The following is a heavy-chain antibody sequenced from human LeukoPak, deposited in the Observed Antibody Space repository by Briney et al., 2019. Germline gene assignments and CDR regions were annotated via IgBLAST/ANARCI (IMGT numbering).Heavy chain of an antibody. V-gene: IGHV4-38-2*02. CDR1: GYSLSNGYY. CDR2: TYHSGST. J-gene: IGHJ4*02. Sequence: SETLSLTCAVSGYSLSNGYYWGWIRQPPGKGLEWIGSTYHSGSTYYNPSLKSRVTISVDTSKNQFSLKVSSVTAADTAVYYCARDRSSAYDIGVWGQGTLVTVSS. CDR3: ARDRSSAYDIGV. D-gene: IGHD6-6*01.